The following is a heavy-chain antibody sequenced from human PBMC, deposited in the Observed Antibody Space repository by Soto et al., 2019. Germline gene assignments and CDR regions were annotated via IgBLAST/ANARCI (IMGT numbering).Heavy chain of an antibody. CDR2: IWSDGNNR. V-gene: IGHV3-33*01. CDR1: GFMFSNHG. Sequence: QVQLVESGGGVVQPGRSLRLSCAASGFMFSNHGMHWVRQAPGKGLEWVAVIWSDGNNRYYADSVKDRFTISRDNSKNTLYLQMNSLRAEDTAVYYCVRGDNWNDEASDYWGQGTLVSDSS. J-gene: IGHJ4*02. D-gene: IGHD1-1*01. CDR3: VRGDNWNDEASDY.